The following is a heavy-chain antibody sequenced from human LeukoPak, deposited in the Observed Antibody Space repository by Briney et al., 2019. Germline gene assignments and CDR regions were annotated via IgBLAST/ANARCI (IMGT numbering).Heavy chain of an antibody. V-gene: IGHV4-4*07. CDR2: IYTSGST. D-gene: IGHD3-3*01. Sequence: PSETLSLTCTVSGGSISSYYWSWIRQPAGKGLEWIGRIYTSGSTNCNPSLKSRVTMSVDTSKNQFSLKLSSVTAADTAVYYCARTRFLEWLPLFDYWGQGTLVTVSS. J-gene: IGHJ4*02. CDR1: GGSISSYY. CDR3: ARTRFLEWLPLFDY.